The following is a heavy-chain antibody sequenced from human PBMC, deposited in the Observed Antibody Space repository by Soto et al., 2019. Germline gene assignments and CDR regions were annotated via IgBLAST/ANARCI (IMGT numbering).Heavy chain of an antibody. D-gene: IGHD1-20*01. V-gene: IGHV1-8*01. CDR1: GYTFTSYD. Sequence: GASVKVSCKASGYTFTSYDINWVRQATGQGPEWMGWMSPNTGTIVYAQKFQGRVTMTRNTSTSTACMTLSSLRSEDTAVYYCARDRPGIKTYEAFDIWGQGTTVTVSS. CDR2: MSPNTGTI. CDR3: ARDRPGIKTYEAFDI. J-gene: IGHJ3*02.